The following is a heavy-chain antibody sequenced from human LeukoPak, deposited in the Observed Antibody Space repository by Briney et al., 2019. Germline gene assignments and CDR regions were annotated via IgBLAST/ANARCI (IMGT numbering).Heavy chain of an antibody. D-gene: IGHD7-27*01. Sequence: GGSLRLSCLASGFIFSDHYMDWVRQTPGKGLEWVGRARNKANSYIIEYAASVRGRFTISRDDSKHSVYLQLNSLKTEDTAVYYCTRVNLRTGERFFDYWGQGTLVTVSS. V-gene: IGHV3-72*01. CDR1: GFIFSDHY. CDR2: ARNKANSYII. J-gene: IGHJ4*02. CDR3: TRVNLRTGERFFDY.